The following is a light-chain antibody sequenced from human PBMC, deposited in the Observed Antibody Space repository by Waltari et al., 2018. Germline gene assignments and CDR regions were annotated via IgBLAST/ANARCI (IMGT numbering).Light chain of an antibody. J-gene: IGKJ4*02. Sequence: EIVLTQSPGAMSLSPGGRATLSCRATQIITNNYLAWYQQKPGQAPRLLIFGASNWATGIPDRFTGSGSGTDFTLTICGLEPEDSAVYYCQQYANSPLTFGGGATVAIK. V-gene: IGKV3-20*01. CDR3: QQYANSPLT. CDR2: GAS. CDR1: QIITNNY.